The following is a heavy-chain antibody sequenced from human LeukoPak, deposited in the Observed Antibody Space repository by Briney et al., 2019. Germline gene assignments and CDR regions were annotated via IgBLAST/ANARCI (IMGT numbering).Heavy chain of an antibody. CDR3: ARGLDKYDYWSGYFLAY. V-gene: IGHV1-2*02. J-gene: IGHJ4*02. D-gene: IGHD3-3*01. Sequence: GASVKVSCKASGYTFTGYYMYWVRQAPGQGLEWMGWINPNSAGTNYAQTFQGRVTMTRDTSISTAYMELSRLRSDDTAVYYCARGLDKYDYWSGYFLAYWGRGTLVTVSS. CDR2: INPNSAGT. CDR1: GYTFTGYY.